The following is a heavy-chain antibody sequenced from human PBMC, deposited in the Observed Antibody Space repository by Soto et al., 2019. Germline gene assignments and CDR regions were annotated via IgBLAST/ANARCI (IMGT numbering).Heavy chain of an antibody. CDR2: ISYDGSNK. V-gene: IGHV3-30*18. J-gene: IGHJ4*02. CDR1: GFTFSSYG. CDR3: AKHSSSSSRDY. Sequence: QVQLVESGGGVVQPGRSLRLSGAASGFTFSSYGMHWVRQAPGKGLEWVAVISYDGSNKYYADSVKGRFTISRDNSKNTLYLQMNSLRAEDTAVYYCAKHSSSSSRDYWGQGTLVTVSS. D-gene: IGHD6-6*01.